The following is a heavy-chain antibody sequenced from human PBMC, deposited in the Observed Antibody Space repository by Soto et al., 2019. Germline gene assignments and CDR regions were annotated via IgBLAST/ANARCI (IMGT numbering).Heavy chain of an antibody. J-gene: IGHJ6*02. CDR2: IPQEGVDG. CDR3: ARDHLILPAHDFFYGSDV. CDR1: GFVFSMYS. V-gene: IGHV3-7*03. Sequence: LRLSCEVSGFVFSMYSMSWVRQTPGKGLEWVAKIPQEGVDGHYADSVKGRFTISRDNGKNSLYLQMNNLRAEDTAVYYCARDHLILPAHDFFYGSDVWGRGATVNVSS. D-gene: IGHD2-21*02.